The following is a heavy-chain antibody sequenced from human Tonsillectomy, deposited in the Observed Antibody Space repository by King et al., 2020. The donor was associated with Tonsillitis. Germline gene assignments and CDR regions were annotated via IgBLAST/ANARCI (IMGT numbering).Heavy chain of an antibody. Sequence: VQLVESGGGLVQPGESLRLSCAASGFTFSSYAMSWVRQAPGKGLEWGSVIYSGGSSTYYADSVKGRFTISRDNSKNTLYLQMNSLRAEDTAVYYCANFTGSSWYPAAQHDVFDIWGQGTMVTVS. CDR2: IYSGGSST. J-gene: IGHJ3*02. CDR1: GFTFSSYA. CDR3: ANFTGSSWYPAAQHDVFDI. V-gene: IGHV3-23*03. D-gene: IGHD6-13*01.